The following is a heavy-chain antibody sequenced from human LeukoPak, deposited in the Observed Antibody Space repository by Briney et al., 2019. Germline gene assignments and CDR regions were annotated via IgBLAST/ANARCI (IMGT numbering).Heavy chain of an antibody. J-gene: IGHJ4*02. D-gene: IGHD3-16*02. Sequence: ASVMVACKAYGYTFTSYAMHWVRQAPGQRLEWMGWINAGNGNTKYSQKFQGRVTITRDTSASTAYMELSSLRSEDTAVYYCARDPYYDYVWGSYRPPAYYFDYWGQGTLVTVSS. CDR1: GYTFTSYA. CDR2: INAGNGNT. CDR3: ARDPYYDYVWGSYRPPAYYFDY. V-gene: IGHV1-3*01.